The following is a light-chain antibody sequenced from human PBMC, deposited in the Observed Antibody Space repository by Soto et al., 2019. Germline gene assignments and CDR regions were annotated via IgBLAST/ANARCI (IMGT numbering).Light chain of an antibody. V-gene: IGKV3-20*01. J-gene: IGKJ1*01. CDR3: QQYGATPRT. CDR2: GAS. CDR1: QSVSFNY. Sequence: EIVLTQSPGTLSLSPGERATLSCRASQSVSFNYVAWYQQKPGQAPRLLVHGASTRVTGIPDRFTGRGSETDFTLTISRLEPEDFAVYFCQQYGATPRTFGQGTKVEVK.